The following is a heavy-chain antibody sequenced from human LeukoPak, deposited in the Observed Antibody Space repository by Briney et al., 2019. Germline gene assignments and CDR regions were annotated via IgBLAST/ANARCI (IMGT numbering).Heavy chain of an antibody. V-gene: IGHV1-69*13. Sequence: SVKVSCKASGGTFSSYAISWVRQAPGQGLEWMGGIIPIFGTANYAQKFQGIVTITADESTSTAYMELSSLRSEDTAVYYCARGGHYYDSSDPPRNWGQGTLVTVSS. D-gene: IGHD3-22*01. J-gene: IGHJ4*02. CDR1: GGTFSSYA. CDR2: IIPIFGTA. CDR3: ARGGHYYDSSDPPRN.